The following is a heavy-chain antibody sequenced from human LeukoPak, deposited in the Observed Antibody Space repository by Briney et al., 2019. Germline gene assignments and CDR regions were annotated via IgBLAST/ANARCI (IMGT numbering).Heavy chain of an antibody. V-gene: IGHV5-51*01. J-gene: IGHJ4*02. CDR2: IYPGDSDT. CDR1: GYSFTSYW. D-gene: IGHD5-12*01. Sequence: GESLKISCKGSGYSFTSYWIGWVRQMPGKGLEWMGIIYPGDSDTRYSPSFQGQVTISADKSISTAYLQWSSLKASDTAMYYCARPLPPGMVATGFDYWGQGTLVTVSS. CDR3: ARPLPPGMVATGFDY.